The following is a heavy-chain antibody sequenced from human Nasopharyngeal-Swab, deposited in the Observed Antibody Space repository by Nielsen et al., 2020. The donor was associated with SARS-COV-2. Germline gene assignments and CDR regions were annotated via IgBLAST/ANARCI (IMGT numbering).Heavy chain of an antibody. J-gene: IGHJ4*02. CDR2: INDDGRDT. CDR3: AKGRDGRGLGFDY. D-gene: IGHD5-24*01. Sequence: GESLKISCAASGFTFSSYWMHWVRQAPGKGLVWVSRINDDGRDTIYADSVKGRFTISRDNAKNTLYLQMNSLRAEDTAVYYCAKGRDGRGLGFDYWGQGTLVTVSS. V-gene: IGHV3-74*01. CDR1: GFTFSSYW.